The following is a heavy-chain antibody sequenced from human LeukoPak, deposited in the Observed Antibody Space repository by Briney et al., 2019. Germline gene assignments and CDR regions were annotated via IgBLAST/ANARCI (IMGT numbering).Heavy chain of an antibody. CDR1: GFTLSSYA. CDR2: ISYDGSNK. CDR3: AEDRSLWFGSPPLNDY. J-gene: IGHJ4*02. V-gene: IGHV3-30-3*01. Sequence: PGGSLRLSCAASGFTLSSYAMHWVRQAPGKGLEWVAVISYDGSNKYYADSVKGRFTISRDNSKNTLYLQMNSLRAEDTAVYYCAEDRSLWFGSPPLNDYWGQGTLVTVSS. D-gene: IGHD3-10*01.